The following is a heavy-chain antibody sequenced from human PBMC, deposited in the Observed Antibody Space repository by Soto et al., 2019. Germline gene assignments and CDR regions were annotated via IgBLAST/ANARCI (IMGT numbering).Heavy chain of an antibody. CDR2: INAGNGNT. CDR3: ARGLGGVIAGHQHFDF. V-gene: IGHV1-3*01. D-gene: IGHD6-13*01. J-gene: IGHJ4*02. CDR1: GFMFSRWS. Sequence: ASVKVSCKASGFMFSRWSMHWVRQAPGQRLEWMGWINAGNGNTKYSEKFQGTVTITRDTSANTAYLEMSSLRSEDTAVYYCARGLGGVIAGHQHFDFWGQGTLVTVSS.